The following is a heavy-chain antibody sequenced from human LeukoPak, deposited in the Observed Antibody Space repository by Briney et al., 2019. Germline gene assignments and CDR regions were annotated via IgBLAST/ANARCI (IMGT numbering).Heavy chain of an antibody. CDR3: AKDRGVGATISHYFDY. CDR2: ISTRGGTT. V-gene: IGHV3-23*01. Sequence: GGSLRLSCAASGFTFSSYAMNWVRQAPGKGLEWVSAISTRGGTTYYADSVKGRFTISRDDSKNTLYLQMNSLRVEDTAVYYCAKDRGVGATISHYFDYWGQGTLVTVSS. J-gene: IGHJ4*02. D-gene: IGHD1-26*01. CDR1: GFTFSSYA.